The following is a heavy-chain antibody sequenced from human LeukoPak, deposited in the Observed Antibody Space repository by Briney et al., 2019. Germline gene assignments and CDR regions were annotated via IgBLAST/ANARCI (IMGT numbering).Heavy chain of an antibody. V-gene: IGHV4-31*03. D-gene: IGHD3-22*01. J-gene: IGHJ4*02. CDR1: GASFSSGDQY. CDR2: IHPSGAL. Sequence: SSQTLSLTCTVSGASFSSGDQYWNWIRQRPGEGLEWIGSIHPSGALYNNPSRESRVTISIDTSKNQFSLNLNSVTAADTAVYFCSRGLDSRKLGYWGQGTLVTVSS. CDR3: SRGLDSRKLGY.